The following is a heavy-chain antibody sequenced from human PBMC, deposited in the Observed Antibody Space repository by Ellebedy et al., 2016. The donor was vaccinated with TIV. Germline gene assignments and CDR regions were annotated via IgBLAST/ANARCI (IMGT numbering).Heavy chain of an antibody. CDR1: GGSISSSSYY. Sequence: MPSETLSLTCTVSGGSISSSSYYWGWIRQPPGKGLEWIGSIYYSGSTYYNPSLKSRVTISVDTSKNQFSLKLSSVTAADTAVYYCATGPNQDFFDYWGRGTLVTVSS. V-gene: IGHV4-39*07. J-gene: IGHJ4*02. CDR3: ATGPNQDFFDY. D-gene: IGHD1-14*01. CDR2: IYYSGST.